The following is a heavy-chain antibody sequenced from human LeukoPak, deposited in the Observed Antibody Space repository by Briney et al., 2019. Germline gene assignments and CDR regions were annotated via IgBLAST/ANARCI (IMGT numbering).Heavy chain of an antibody. CDR2: IYYSGST. CDR1: GGSISSSNYY. J-gene: IGHJ3*02. V-gene: IGHV4-39*07. Sequence: PSETLSLTCTVSGGSISSSNYYWGWIRQPPGKGLEWIGSIYYSGSTFYNPSLKSRVTISVDTSKNQFSLKLSSVTAADTAVYYCACLTTADAFDIWGQGTMVTVSS. CDR3: ACLTTADAFDI. D-gene: IGHD3-22*01.